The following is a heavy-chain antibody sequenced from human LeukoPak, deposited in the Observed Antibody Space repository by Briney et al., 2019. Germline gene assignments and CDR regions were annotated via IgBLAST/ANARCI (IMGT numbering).Heavy chain of an antibody. CDR1: GYTFTSYG. Sequence: ASVKVSCKASGYTFTSYGISWVRQAPGQGLEWMGWISAYNGNTNYAQKLQGRVTMTTDTSTSTAYMELRSLRSDDTAVYYCARVWGSYVEDSFDYWGQGTLVTVSS. J-gene: IGHJ4*02. CDR2: ISAYNGNT. CDR3: ARVWGSYVEDSFDY. V-gene: IGHV1-18*01. D-gene: IGHD1-26*01.